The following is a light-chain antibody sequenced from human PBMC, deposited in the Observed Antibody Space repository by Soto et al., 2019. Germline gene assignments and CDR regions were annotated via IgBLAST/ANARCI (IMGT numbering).Light chain of an antibody. Sequence: EIVLTQSPGTLSLSPGERATLSCRASQSVSNNYLAWYQQKPGQAPSLLIYGASNTATGTPDRFSGSGSGTDFTLTISRLEPEDFAVYYCQQYGSSGTFGQGTQVDIK. V-gene: IGKV3-20*01. CDR1: QSVSNNY. J-gene: IGKJ1*01. CDR3: QQYGSSGT. CDR2: GAS.